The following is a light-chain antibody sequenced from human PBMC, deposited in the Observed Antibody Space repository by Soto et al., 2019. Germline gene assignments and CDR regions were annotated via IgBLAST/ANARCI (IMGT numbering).Light chain of an antibody. V-gene: IGKV1-39*01. Sequence: DIQMTQSPSSVSASIGDTVTITCRASQDINVYLNWYQQKPGEVPKLLIYSASTLHSGVPSRFTGSGSETDFTLTIRSLQPEDFATCYCHHGYVAPYSLGQGTRV. CDR1: QDINVY. CDR3: HHGYVAPYS. CDR2: SAS. J-gene: IGKJ1*01.